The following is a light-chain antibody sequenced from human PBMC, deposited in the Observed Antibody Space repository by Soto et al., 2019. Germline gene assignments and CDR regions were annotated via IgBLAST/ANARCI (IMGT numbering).Light chain of an antibody. CDR2: AAS. V-gene: IGKV1-9*01. Sequence: DIQLTQSPSFLSASVGDRVTITCRASQGISSYLAWYQQKPGKAPQLLIYAASTLQSGVPSRFSGSGSGTEFTLTISSLQPEDFATYYCQQLNSYPQNTFGQGTKLEIK. J-gene: IGKJ2*01. CDR3: QQLNSYPQNT. CDR1: QGISSY.